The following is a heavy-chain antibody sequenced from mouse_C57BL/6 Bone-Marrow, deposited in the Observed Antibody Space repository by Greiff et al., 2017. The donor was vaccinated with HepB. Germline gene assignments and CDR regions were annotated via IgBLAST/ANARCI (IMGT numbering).Heavy chain of an antibody. J-gene: IGHJ4*01. CDR1: GFNIKDDY. CDR2: IDPENGDT. D-gene: IGHD1-1*01. CDR3: TVRAGYGSSYYYAMDY. V-gene: IGHV14-4*01. Sequence: EVKLMESGAELVRPGASVKLSCTASGFNIKDDYMHWVKQRPEQGLEWIGWIDPENGDTEYASKFQGKATITADTSSNTAYLQLSSLTSEDTAVYYCTVRAGYGSSYYYAMDYWGQGTSVTVSS.